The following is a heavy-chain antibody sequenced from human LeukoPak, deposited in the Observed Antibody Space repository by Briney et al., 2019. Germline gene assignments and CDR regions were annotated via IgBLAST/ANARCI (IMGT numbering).Heavy chain of an antibody. J-gene: IGHJ4*02. CDR3: AGEAGWTIDY. CDR1: GGSISSGGYY. CDR2: IYYSGST. V-gene: IGHV4-31*03. D-gene: IGHD3/OR15-3a*01. Sequence: PSETLSLTCTVSGGSISSGGYYWSWIRQHPGKGLEWIGYIYYSGSTYYNPSLKSRVTISVDTSKNQFSLKLSSVTAADTAVYYCAGEAGWTIDYWGQGTLVTVSS.